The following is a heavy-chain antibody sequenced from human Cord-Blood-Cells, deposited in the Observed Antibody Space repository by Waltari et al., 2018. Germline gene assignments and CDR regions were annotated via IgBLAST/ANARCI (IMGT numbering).Heavy chain of an antibody. D-gene: IGHD2-15*01. CDR2: IIPIFGTA. CDR3: ASRYCSGGSCYGNDY. J-gene: IGHJ4*02. V-gene: IGHV1-69*01. Sequence: QVQLVQSGAEVKKPGSSVKVSCKASGGPLGSYALSWVRQAPGKGLEWMGGIIPIFGTANYAQKCQGRVTITADESTSTAYMELSSLRSEDTAVYYCASRYCSGGSCYGNDYWGQGTLVTVSS. CDR1: GGPLGSYA.